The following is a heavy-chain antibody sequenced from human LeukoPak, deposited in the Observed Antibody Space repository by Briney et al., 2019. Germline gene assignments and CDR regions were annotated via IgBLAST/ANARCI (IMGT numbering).Heavy chain of an antibody. CDR2: ISSSSSYI. Sequence: TGGSLRLSCAASGFTFSSYSMNWVRQAPGKGLEWVSSISSSSSYIYYADSVKGRFTISRDNAKSSLYLQMNSLRAEDTAVYYCARGHSGYDLLGSDYWGQGTLVTVSS. D-gene: IGHD5-12*01. CDR3: ARGHSGYDLLGSDY. V-gene: IGHV3-21*01. CDR1: GFTFSSYS. J-gene: IGHJ4*02.